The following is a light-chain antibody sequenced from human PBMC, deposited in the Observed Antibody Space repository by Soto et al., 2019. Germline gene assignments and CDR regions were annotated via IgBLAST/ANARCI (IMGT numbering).Light chain of an antibody. CDR1: SSNIGSNT. CDR2: SNN. Sequence: QSALTQPPSASGTPGQRVTISCSGSSSNIGSNTVNWYQQLPGTAPKLLIYSNNQRPSGVPDRFSGSKSGTSASLATSGLQSEDEADYYCAAWDDSLNGYVFGTGTKVTVL. J-gene: IGLJ1*01. CDR3: AAWDDSLNGYV. V-gene: IGLV1-44*01.